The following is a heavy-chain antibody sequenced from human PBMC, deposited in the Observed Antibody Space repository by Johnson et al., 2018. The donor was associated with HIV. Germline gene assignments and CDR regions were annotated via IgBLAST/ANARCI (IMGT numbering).Heavy chain of an antibody. CDR3: AKVAVATAAGGVGLNI. D-gene: IGHD6-13*01. CDR2: ISGSGGST. CDR1: GFTFDDYA. V-gene: IGHV3-23*04. Sequence: VQLVESGGGLVQPGRSLRLSCAASGFTFDDYAMHWVRQAPGKGLEWVSAISGSGGSTSYADSVKGRFTISRDNSKNTLYLQMNSLRADDTAVYYCAKVAVATAAGGVGLNIWGPGTMVTVSS. J-gene: IGHJ3*02.